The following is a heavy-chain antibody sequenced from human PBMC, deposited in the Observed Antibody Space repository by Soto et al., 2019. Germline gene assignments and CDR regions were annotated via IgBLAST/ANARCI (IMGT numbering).Heavy chain of an antibody. CDR1: GGSVSSGRFY. V-gene: IGHV4-61*01. CDR2: IYYSGST. Sequence: SETLSLTSTVSGGSVSSGRFYWSWIRQPPGKGLEWIGYIYYSGSTKYNPSLRSRVTISVDTSKNQFSLKLTSVTAADTAVYYCARSGSGSGWLGGQGTLVTVSS. J-gene: IGHJ4*02. CDR3: ARSGSGSGWL. D-gene: IGHD6-19*01.